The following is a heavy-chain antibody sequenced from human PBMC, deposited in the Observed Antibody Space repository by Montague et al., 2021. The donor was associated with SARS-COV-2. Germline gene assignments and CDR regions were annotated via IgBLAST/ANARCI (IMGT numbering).Heavy chain of an antibody. Sequence: SETLSLTCTVSGGSISSYYWSWIRQPAGKGLEWIGRIYSSGSTNYNPSLKSRVTMSVDTSKNQFSLKLSSVTAADTALYYCATLPSSITIFGVVQGYYFDDWGQGTLVTVSS. CDR2: IYSSGST. J-gene: IGHJ4*02. V-gene: IGHV4-4*07. CDR1: GGSISSYY. CDR3: ATLPSSITIFGVVQGYYFDD. D-gene: IGHD3-3*01.